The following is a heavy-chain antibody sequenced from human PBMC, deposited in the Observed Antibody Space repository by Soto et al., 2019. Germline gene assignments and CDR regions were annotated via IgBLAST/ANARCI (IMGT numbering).Heavy chain of an antibody. Sequence: SETLSLTCTVSGGSISSGGYYWSWIRQHPGKGLEWIGYIYYSGSTYYNPSLKSRVTISVDTSKNQFSLKLSSVTAADTAVYYCASLTVTTAFHYYYGMDVWGQGTTVTVSS. CDR3: ASLTVTTAFHYYYGMDV. J-gene: IGHJ6*02. CDR1: GGSISSGGYY. CDR2: IYYSGST. V-gene: IGHV4-31*03. D-gene: IGHD4-4*01.